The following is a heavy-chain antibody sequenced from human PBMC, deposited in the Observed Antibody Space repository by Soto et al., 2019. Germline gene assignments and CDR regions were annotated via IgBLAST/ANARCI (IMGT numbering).Heavy chain of an antibody. CDR2: ISGSGGST. Sequence: EVQLLESGGGLLQPGGSLRLSCAASGFTFSSYVMSWVRQAPGKGLEWVSTISGSGGSTYYADSLKGRFTISRDNSKNTLFLQMSSQRAEDTAVYYCAKEAVSGWYYFDYWGPGTLVTVSS. CDR1: GFTFSSYV. CDR3: AKEAVSGWYYFDY. J-gene: IGHJ4*02. D-gene: IGHD6-19*01. V-gene: IGHV3-23*01.